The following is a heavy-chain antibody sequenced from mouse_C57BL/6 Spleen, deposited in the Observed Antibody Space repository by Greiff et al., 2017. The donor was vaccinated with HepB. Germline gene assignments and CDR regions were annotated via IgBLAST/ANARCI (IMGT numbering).Heavy chain of an antibody. Sequence: QVQLKQPGAELVRPGSSVKLSCKASGYTFTSYWMDWVKQRPGQGLEWIGNIYPSDSETHYNQKFKDKATLTVDKSSSTAYMQLSSLTSEDSAVYYCARRHYGSSYYFDYWGQGTTLTVSS. J-gene: IGHJ2*01. V-gene: IGHV1-61*01. CDR3: ARRHYGSSYYFDY. D-gene: IGHD1-1*01. CDR1: GYTFTSYW. CDR2: IYPSDSET.